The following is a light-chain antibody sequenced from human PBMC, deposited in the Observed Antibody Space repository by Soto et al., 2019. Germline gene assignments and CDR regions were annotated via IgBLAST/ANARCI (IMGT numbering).Light chain of an antibody. CDR2: GNS. Sequence: QSVLTQPPSVSGAPGQRGTISCTGSSSNIGAGYDVHWYQQLPGTAPKLLIYGNSNRPSGVPDRFSGSKSGTSASLAITGLQGEDEADYSCQSYDSRLSDSVFAGGTKLTVL. J-gene: IGLJ2*01. CDR1: SSNIGAGYD. V-gene: IGLV1-40*01. CDR3: QSYDSRLSDSV.